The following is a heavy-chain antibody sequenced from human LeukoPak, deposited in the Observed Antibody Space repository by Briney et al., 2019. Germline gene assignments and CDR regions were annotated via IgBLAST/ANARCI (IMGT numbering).Heavy chain of an antibody. CDR2: IYHSGST. Sequence: PSGTLSLTCAVSGGSISSSNWWSWVRQPPGKGLEWIGEIYHSGSTNYNPSLKSRVTISVDTSKNQFSLKLSSVTAADTAVYYCARNGRPDYYGSGSYPLTDWGQGTLVTVSS. CDR3: ARNGRPDYYGSGSYPLTD. D-gene: IGHD3-10*01. V-gene: IGHV4-4*02. CDR1: GGSISSSNW. J-gene: IGHJ4*02.